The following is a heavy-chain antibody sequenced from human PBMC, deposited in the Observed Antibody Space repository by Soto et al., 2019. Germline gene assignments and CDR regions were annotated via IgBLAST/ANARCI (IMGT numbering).Heavy chain of an antibody. D-gene: IGHD3-16*02. J-gene: IGHJ4*02. CDR2: IYHSGST. V-gene: IGHV4-4*02. CDR1: SGSISSSNW. Sequence: SETLSLTCAVSSGSISSSNWWSWVRQPPGKGLEWIGEIYHSGSTNYNPSLKSRVTISVDKSKNQFSLKLSSVTAADTAVYYCAREAVDYIWGSYRPYYFDYWGQGTLVTVSS. CDR3: AREAVDYIWGSYRPYYFDY.